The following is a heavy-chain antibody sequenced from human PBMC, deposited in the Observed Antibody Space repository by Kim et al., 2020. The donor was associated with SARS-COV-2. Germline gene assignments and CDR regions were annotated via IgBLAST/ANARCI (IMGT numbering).Heavy chain of an antibody. V-gene: IGHV4-4*07. Sequence: NPTLENRVPISLDTSKNQFSRKLSSVTAADTAVYFCARDPVRRDAYNFDSWGQGTLVTVSS. D-gene: IGHD3-16*01. CDR3: ARDPVRRDAYNFDS. J-gene: IGHJ4*02.